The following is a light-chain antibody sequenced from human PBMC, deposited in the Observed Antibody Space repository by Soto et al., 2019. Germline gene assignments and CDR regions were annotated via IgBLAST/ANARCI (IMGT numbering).Light chain of an antibody. Sequence: DIQMTQSPSTLSASVGDRVTITCRVSQSISTWLAWYQQKPGKAPKLLIYKASTLESGVPSRFSGSGSGTEFTLTISGLQPGDFATYYCQQYNRYPNTFGQGTKLEIK. V-gene: IGKV1-5*03. CDR3: QQYNRYPNT. CDR2: KAS. J-gene: IGKJ2*01. CDR1: QSISTW.